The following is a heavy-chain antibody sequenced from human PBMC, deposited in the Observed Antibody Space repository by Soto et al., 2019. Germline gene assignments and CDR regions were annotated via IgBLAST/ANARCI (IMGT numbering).Heavy chain of an antibody. D-gene: IGHD6-13*01. J-gene: IGHJ4*02. CDR3: ARIPYSSSWYEGSPTFDY. Sequence: SGPTLVNPTRTLTLTGTFSRFSLSTSGMCVSWIRQPPGKALEWLALTDWDEDKYYSTSLKTRLTISKDTSKNQVVLTMTNMDPVDTATYYCARIPYSSSWYEGSPTFDYWGQGTLVTVSS. CDR1: RFSLSTSGMC. V-gene: IGHV2-70*01. CDR2: TDWDEDK.